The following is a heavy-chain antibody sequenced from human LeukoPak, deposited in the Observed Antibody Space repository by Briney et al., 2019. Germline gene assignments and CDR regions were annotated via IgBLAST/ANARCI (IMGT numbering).Heavy chain of an antibody. CDR3: ARDWGSLYYLDY. CDR1: AFTFSDYS. V-gene: IGHV3-48*02. CDR2: IDTSSSTM. Sequence: PGGSLRLSCAASAFTFSDYSMNWVRQAPGKGLEWISYIDTSSSTMYYADSVMGRFTISRDNAKESLYLQMNSLRDEDTAVYYCARDWGSLYYLDYWGQGTLVTVSS. J-gene: IGHJ4*02. D-gene: IGHD3-10*01.